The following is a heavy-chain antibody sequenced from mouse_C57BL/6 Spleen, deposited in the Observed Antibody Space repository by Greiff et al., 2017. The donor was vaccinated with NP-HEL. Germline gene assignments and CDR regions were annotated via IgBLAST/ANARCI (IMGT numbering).Heavy chain of an antibody. V-gene: IGHV1-53*01. D-gene: IGHD2-4*01. J-gene: IGHJ2*01. Sequence: VQLQQSGTELVKPGASVKLSCKASGYTFTSYWMHWVKQRPGQGLEWIGNINPSNGGTNYNEKFKSKATLTVDKSSSTAYMQLSSLTSEDSAVYYCASPIYYDYDRFDYWGQGTTLTVSS. CDR1: GYTFTSYW. CDR3: ASPIYYDYDRFDY. CDR2: INPSNGGT.